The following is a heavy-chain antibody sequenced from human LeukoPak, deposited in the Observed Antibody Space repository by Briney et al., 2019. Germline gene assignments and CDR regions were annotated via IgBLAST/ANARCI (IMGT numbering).Heavy chain of an antibody. CDR2: IKEDGSEK. Sequence: PGGSLRLSCAASGVTFSNYWMNWVRQAPGQGLEWVANIKEDGSEKYYVDSVKGRFTISRDNAKNSLYLQMDRLRAEDTAVYYCARDSQHLNFDHWGQGTLVTVSS. CDR1: GVTFSNYW. D-gene: IGHD3-3*02. J-gene: IGHJ4*02. CDR3: ARDSQHLNFDH. V-gene: IGHV3-7*04.